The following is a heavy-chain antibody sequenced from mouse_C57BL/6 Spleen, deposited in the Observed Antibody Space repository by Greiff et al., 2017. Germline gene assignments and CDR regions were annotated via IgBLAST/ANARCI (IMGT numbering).Heavy chain of an antibody. CDR2: INPRSGNT. CDR1: GYTFTSYG. V-gene: IGHV1-81*01. J-gene: IGHJ3*01. CDR3: ARWKAYYDYERFAY. Sequence: QVQLQQSGAELARPGASVKLSCKASGYTFTSYGISWVKQRTGQGLEWIGEINPRSGNTYYNEKFKGKATLTADKSSSTAYMELRSLTSEDSAVYFCARWKAYYDYERFAYWGQGTLVTVSA. D-gene: IGHD2-4*01.